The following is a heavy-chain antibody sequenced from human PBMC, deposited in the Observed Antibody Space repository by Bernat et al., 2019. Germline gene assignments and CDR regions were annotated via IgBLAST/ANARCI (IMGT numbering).Heavy chain of an antibody. CDR2: IYSGGST. V-gene: IGHV3-66*01. Sequence: EVQLVESGGGLVQPGGSLRLSCSAPGFPVSSNYMSWVRQAPGKGLEWVPVIYSGGSTYYADSVKGRFTISRDNSKNTLYLQMNGLRAEDTAVYYCASLGPGIAVAGIIYWGQGTLVTVSS. CDR3: ASLGPGIAVAGIIY. CDR1: GFPVSSNY. J-gene: IGHJ4*02. D-gene: IGHD6-19*01.